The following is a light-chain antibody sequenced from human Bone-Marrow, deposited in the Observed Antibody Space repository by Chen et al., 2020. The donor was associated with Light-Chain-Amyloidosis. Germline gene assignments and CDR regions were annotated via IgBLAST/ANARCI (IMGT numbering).Light chain of an antibody. CDR2: AAS. V-gene: IGKV1-39*01. CDR1: QSVTNY. Sequence: DIQMTQSPSSLAASVGDRVTITCRTSQSVTNYLNWYQQKPGKAPRILIYAASTLHTGVPSRFSGSGFETDFTLTISGLQPEDFATYYCQQSYSSPPFGPGTKVE. J-gene: IGKJ1*01. CDR3: QQSYSSPP.